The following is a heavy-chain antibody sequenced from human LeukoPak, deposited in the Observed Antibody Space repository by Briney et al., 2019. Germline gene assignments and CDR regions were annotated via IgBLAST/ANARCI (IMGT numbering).Heavy chain of an antibody. V-gene: IGHV4-30-2*01. Sequence: SETLSLTCAVSGGSISSGGYSWSWIRQPPGKVLEWIGYIYHSGSTYYNPSLKSRVTISVDRSKNQFSLKLSSVTAADTAVYYCARAPYLTGNNWFDPWGQGTLVTVSS. J-gene: IGHJ5*02. CDR1: GGSISSGGYS. CDR2: IYHSGST. D-gene: IGHD3-9*01. CDR3: ARAPYLTGNNWFDP.